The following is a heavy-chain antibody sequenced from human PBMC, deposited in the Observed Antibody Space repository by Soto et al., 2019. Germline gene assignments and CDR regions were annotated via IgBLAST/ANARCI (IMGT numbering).Heavy chain of an antibody. CDR2: ITPYTGNT. Sequence: QVQLVQSGDEVKKPGASVKVSCKASGYIFVNYGIAWVRQAPGQGLGWMGGITPYTGNTHSATKVQGRLTMTTDTSTSTAYMDLGSLTSDDTAVYYCVMVDNYVTPTPQDVWGQGTTVTVSS. CDR3: VMVDNYVTPTPQDV. D-gene: IGHD3-16*01. J-gene: IGHJ6*02. CDR1: GYIFVNYG. V-gene: IGHV1-18*01.